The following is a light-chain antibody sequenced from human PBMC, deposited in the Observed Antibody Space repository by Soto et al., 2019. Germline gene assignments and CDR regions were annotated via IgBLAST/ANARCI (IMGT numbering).Light chain of an antibody. Sequence: DMVLTQPPGTRSWSPGGRPSLPCSASQSVGSNYLAWYQQKPGQAPRLLIYGASSRATGIPDRFSGGGSGTDFTLTISSLEPEDFAVYYCQQYGSSPWTFGQGTKVDIK. CDR1: QSVGSNY. J-gene: IGKJ1*01. CDR3: QQYGSSPWT. CDR2: GAS. V-gene: IGKV3-20*01.